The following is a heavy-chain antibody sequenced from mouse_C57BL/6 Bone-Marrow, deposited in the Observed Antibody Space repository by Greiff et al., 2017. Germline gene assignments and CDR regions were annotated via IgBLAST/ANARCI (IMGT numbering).Heavy chain of an antibody. Sequence: VQLQQPGAELVKPGASVKLSCKASGYTFTSYWMHWVKQRPGQGLEWIGMIRPNSGSTNYNEKFKSKATLTVDKSSSTAYMQLSSLTSEDSAVYYCASICYDYDWFAYWGQGTLVTVSA. CDR3: ASICYDYDWFAY. CDR2: IRPNSGST. V-gene: IGHV1-64*01. D-gene: IGHD2-4*01. CDR1: GYTFTSYW. J-gene: IGHJ3*01.